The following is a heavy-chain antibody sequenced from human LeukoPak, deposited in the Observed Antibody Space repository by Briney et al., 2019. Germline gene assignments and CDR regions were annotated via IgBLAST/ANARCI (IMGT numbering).Heavy chain of an antibody. Sequence: SETLSLTCAVYGGSFSGFYWSWIRQPPGKGLEWIGEINHSGTTNYNPSLKSRVTISVDTSKNQFSLKLSSVTAAHTAVYYCARGPRTTTFGEVIIPCCFDPWGQGTLVTVSS. J-gene: IGHJ5*02. CDR2: INHSGTT. CDR1: GGSFSGFY. D-gene: IGHD3-3*01. CDR3: ARGPRTTTFGEVIIPCCFDP. V-gene: IGHV4-34*01.